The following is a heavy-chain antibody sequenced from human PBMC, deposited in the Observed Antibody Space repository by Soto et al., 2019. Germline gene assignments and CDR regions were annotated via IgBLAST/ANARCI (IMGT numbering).Heavy chain of an antibody. Sequence: QVQLVESGGGVVQPGRSLRLSCEASGFTFSNYDMHWVRQAPGKGLEWLAVISYDGTIQYYADSVKGRFTISRDNSKNTLYLQMSSLRLEDTAVYFCARSRAGSSWNEGGSWGQGTLVTVAS. CDR3: ARSRAGSSWNEGGS. J-gene: IGHJ5*02. CDR1: GFTFSNYD. V-gene: IGHV3-30*03. D-gene: IGHD6-13*01. CDR2: ISYDGTIQ.